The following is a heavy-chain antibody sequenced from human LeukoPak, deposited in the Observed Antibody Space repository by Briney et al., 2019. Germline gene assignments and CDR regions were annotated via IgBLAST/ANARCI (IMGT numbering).Heavy chain of an antibody. D-gene: IGHD6-19*01. CDR1: GFTFSSYW. Sequence: PGGSLRLSCAASGFTFSSYWMSWVRQAPGKGLEWVANIKQDGSEKYYVDSVKGRFTISRDNAKNSLYLQMNSLRAEDTAVYYCAREPRYSSGKTRYFDYWGQGTLVTVSS. V-gene: IGHV3-7*04. J-gene: IGHJ4*02. CDR3: AREPRYSSGKTRYFDY. CDR2: IKQDGSEK.